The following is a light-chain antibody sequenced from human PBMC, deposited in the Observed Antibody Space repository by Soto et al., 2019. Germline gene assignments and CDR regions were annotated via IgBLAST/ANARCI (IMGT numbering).Light chain of an antibody. CDR3: SAHTTSFTFV. V-gene: IGLV2-8*01. CDR1: SSDVGGYDY. CDR2: EVT. Sequence: QSVLTQPPSASGSPGQSVTISCTGTSSDVGGYDYVSWYQQHPGKAPKLMIYEVTIRPSGVSDRFSGSKSGNTASLTVSGLQHEDEATYYCSAHTTSFTFVFGPGTKVTVL. J-gene: IGLJ1*01.